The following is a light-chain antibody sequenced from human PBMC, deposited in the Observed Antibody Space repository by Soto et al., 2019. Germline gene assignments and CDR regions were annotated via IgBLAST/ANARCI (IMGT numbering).Light chain of an antibody. J-gene: IGLJ1*01. CDR1: NSNIGSNG. Sequence: QSVLTQPPSASGTPGQRVTISCSGRNSNIGSNGVYRYQQLPGAAPKLLIYNYNQRPSGVPVRFSGSKSGTSASLAISGLQSEDEADYYCAVWDDILNGYIFATGTKLTVL. V-gene: IGLV1-44*01. CDR2: NYN. CDR3: AVWDDILNGYI.